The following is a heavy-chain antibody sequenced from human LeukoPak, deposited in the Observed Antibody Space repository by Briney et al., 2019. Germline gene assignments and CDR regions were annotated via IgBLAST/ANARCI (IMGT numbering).Heavy chain of an antibody. V-gene: IGHV1-46*01. J-gene: IGHJ5*02. CDR2: INPSGGST. CDR1: GYTFTSYY. D-gene: IGHD3-10*01. Sequence: ASVKVSCKASGYTFTSYYMHWVRQAPGQGLEWMGIINPSGGSTSYAQKFQGRVTVTRDTSTSTVYMELSSLRSEDTAVYYCAREYYYGSGSYYGALPHWFDPWGQGTLVTVSS. CDR3: AREYYYGSGSYYGALPHWFDP.